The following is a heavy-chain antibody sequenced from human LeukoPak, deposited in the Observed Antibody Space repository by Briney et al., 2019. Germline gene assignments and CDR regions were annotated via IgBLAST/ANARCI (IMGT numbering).Heavy chain of an antibody. D-gene: IGHD5-18*01. CDR1: GFTFDYFT. CDR3: AKGRRRGYAYGTIDS. Sequence: GGSLRLSCAASGFTFDYFTMYWVRQSPGKGLEWVSLISLDGNNAYYADSVRGRFTISRDSSKNFLYLQMNSLTSEDTALYYCAKGRRRGYAYGTIDSWGQGTLVTVSS. V-gene: IGHV3-43*01. CDR2: ISLDGNNA. J-gene: IGHJ4*02.